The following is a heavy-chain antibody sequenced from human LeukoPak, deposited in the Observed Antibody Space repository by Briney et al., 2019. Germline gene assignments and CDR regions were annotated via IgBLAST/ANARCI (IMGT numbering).Heavy chain of an antibody. V-gene: IGHV3-23*01. CDR2: ISGSGGST. J-gene: IGHJ4*02. Sequence: GGSLRLSCAASGFTFSRYAMSWVRQAPGTGLEWVSAISGSGGSTYYADSVKGRFTISRDNSKNTLYLQMNSLRAEDTAVYYCAKVGGYDWKYGDYAYYFDYWGQGTLVTVSS. CDR1: GFTFSRYA. D-gene: IGHD5-12*01. CDR3: AKVGGYDWKYGDYAYYFDY.